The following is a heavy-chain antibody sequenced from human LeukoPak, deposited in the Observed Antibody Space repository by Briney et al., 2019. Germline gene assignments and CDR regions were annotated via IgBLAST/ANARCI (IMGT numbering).Heavy chain of an antibody. J-gene: IGHJ4*02. CDR3: ARDRVVISAFDY. CDR2: ISGSGGST. D-gene: IGHD3-3*01. CDR1: GFTFSSYA. V-gene: IGHV3-23*01. Sequence: PGGSLRLSCAASGFTFSSYAMSWVRQAPGKGLEWVSAISGSGGSTYYADSVKGRFTISRDNAKNSLYLQMNSLRAEDTAVYYCARDRVVISAFDYWGQGTLVTVSS.